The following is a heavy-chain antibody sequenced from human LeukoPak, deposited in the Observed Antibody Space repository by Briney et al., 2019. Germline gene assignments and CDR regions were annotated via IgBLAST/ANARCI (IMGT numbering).Heavy chain of an antibody. CDR1: GYTFTGYY. Sequence: VASVKVSCKASGYTFTGYYMHWVRQAPGQGLEWMGWINPNSGGTNYAQKFQGRVTMTRDTSISTAYMELSRLRSDDTAVYYCARDPFSSTSWAYYWGQGTLVTVSS. CDR3: ARDPFSSTSWAYY. D-gene: IGHD2-2*01. CDR2: INPNSGGT. V-gene: IGHV1-2*02. J-gene: IGHJ4*02.